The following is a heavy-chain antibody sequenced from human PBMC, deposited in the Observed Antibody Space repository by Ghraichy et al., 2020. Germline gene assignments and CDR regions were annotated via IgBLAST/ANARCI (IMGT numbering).Heavy chain of an antibody. Sequence: SGPTLVKPTQTLTLTCTFSGFSLSTSGVGVGWIRQPPGKALEWLALIYWNDDKRYSPSLKSRLTITKDTSKNQVVLTMTNMDPVDTATYYCAHSWREYYYDSSGPRNWFDPWGQGTLVTVSS. D-gene: IGHD3-22*01. CDR2: IYWNDDK. CDR3: AHSWREYYYDSSGPRNWFDP. V-gene: IGHV2-5*01. CDR1: GFSLSTSGVG. J-gene: IGHJ5*02.